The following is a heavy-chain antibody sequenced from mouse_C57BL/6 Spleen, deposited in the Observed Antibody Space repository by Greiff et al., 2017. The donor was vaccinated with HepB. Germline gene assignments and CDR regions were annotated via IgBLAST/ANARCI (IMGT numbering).Heavy chain of an antibody. CDR2: ISSGGDYI. CDR3: TREGGLYDGYSRHFWYFDV. D-gene: IGHD2-3*01. V-gene: IGHV5-9-1*02. CDR1: GFTFSSYA. J-gene: IGHJ1*03. Sequence: DVQLQESGEGLVKPGGSLKLSCAASGFTFSSYAMSWVRQTPEKRLEWVAYISSGGDYIYYADTVKGRFTISRDNARNTLYLQMSSLKSEDTAMYYCTREGGLYDGYSRHFWYFDVWGTGTTVTVSS.